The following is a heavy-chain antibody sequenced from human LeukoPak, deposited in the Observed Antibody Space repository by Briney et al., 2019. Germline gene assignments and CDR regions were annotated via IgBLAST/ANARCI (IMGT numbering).Heavy chain of an antibody. CDR2: IVVGSGNT. V-gene: IGHV1-58*01. CDR1: GFTFTSSA. CDR3: AADIAHTGSPTYGMDV. Sequence: ASVKVSCKASGFTFTSSAVQWVRQARGQRLEWIGWIVVGSGNTNYAQKFQERVTITRDMSTSTAYMEPSSLRSEDTAVYYCAADIAHTGSPTYGMDVWGQGTTVTVSS. J-gene: IGHJ6*02. D-gene: IGHD3-10*01.